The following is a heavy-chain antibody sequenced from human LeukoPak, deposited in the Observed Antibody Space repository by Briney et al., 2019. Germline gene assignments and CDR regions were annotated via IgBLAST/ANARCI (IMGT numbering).Heavy chain of an antibody. CDR3: ARERWGYSYGGPFDY. V-gene: IGHV4-59*01. Sequence: SETLSLTCTVPGGSISSYYWSWIRQPPGKGLEWIGYIYYSGSTNYNPSLKSRVTISVDTSKNQFSLKLSSVTAADTAVYYCARERWGYSYGGPFDYWGQGTLVTVSS. CDR1: GGSISSYY. J-gene: IGHJ4*02. CDR2: IYYSGST. D-gene: IGHD5-18*01.